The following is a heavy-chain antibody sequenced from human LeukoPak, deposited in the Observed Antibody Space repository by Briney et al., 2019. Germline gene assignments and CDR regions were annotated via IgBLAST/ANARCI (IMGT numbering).Heavy chain of an antibody. CDR2: MNPNSGNT. CDR3: AREYYYDSSGDYYTPSVVD. Sequence: ASVKVSCKASGYTFTSYDINWVRQATGQGLEWMGWMNPNSGNTGYAQKFQGRVTMTRNTSISTAYMELSSLRSEDTAVYYCAREYYYDSSGDYYTPSVVDWGQGTLVTVSS. CDR1: GYTFTSYD. J-gene: IGHJ4*02. D-gene: IGHD3-22*01. V-gene: IGHV1-8*01.